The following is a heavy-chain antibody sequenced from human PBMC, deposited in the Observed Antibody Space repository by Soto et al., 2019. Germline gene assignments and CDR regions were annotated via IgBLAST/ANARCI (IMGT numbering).Heavy chain of an antibody. V-gene: IGHV4-30-2*01. CDR3: VRERTIFGVAAGGGVDV. J-gene: IGHJ6*02. CDR2: VYHSGAT. Sequence: QLQLQESGSGLIKPSQTLSLTCAVSGGSISTSDYTWSWIRQPPGRGLEWIGSVYHSGATHYMPSLKNRLTMSLDESKYQFSLDLTSVTAADTGVYYCVRERTIFGVAAGGGVDVWGQGTTVTVSS. D-gene: IGHD3-3*01. CDR1: GGSISTSDYT.